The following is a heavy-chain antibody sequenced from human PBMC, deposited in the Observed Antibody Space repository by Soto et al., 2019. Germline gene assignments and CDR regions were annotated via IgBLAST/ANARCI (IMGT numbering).Heavy chain of an antibody. D-gene: IGHD3-10*01. V-gene: IGHV1-69*01. J-gene: IGHJ6*02. CDR2: IIPIFGTA. CDR3: ARGNYYGSGSYYRDYYGMDV. Sequence: QVQLVQSGAEVKKPGSSVKVSCKASGGTFSSYAISWVRQAPGQGLEWMGGIIPIFGTANYAQKFQGRVTITADESTSTAYMELSSLRSEDTAVYYCARGNYYGSGSYYRDYYGMDVWGQGTTVTVSS. CDR1: GGTFSSYA.